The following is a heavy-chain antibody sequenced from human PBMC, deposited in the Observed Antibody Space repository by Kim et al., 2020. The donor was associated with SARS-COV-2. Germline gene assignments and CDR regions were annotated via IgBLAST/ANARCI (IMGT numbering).Heavy chain of an antibody. D-gene: IGHD3-22*01. J-gene: IGHJ4*02. Sequence: SETLSLTCTVSGGSISSGSYYWSWIRQPAGKGLEWIGRIYTSGSTNYNPSLKSRVTISVDTSKNQFSLKLSSVTAADTAVYYCARQENYYDSSGYLLWGQGTLVTVSS. CDR1: GGSISSGSYY. CDR2: IYTSGST. V-gene: IGHV4-61*02. CDR3: ARQENYYDSSGYLL.